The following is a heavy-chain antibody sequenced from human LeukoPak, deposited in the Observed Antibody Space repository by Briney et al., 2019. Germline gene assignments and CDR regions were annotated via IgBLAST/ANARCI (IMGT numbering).Heavy chain of an antibody. D-gene: IGHD3-3*01. Sequence: SSETLSLTCTVSGGSISSYYWSWIRQPPGKGLEWIGYIYYSGSTNYNPSLKSRVTISVDTSKNQFSLKLSSVTAADTAVYYCARAITIFGVVSPWGQGTLVTVSS. CDR1: GGSISSYY. CDR2: IYYSGST. CDR3: ARAITIFGVVSP. V-gene: IGHV4-59*01. J-gene: IGHJ5*02.